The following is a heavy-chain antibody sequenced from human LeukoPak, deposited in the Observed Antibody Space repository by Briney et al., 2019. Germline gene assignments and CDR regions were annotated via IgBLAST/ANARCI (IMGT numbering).Heavy chain of an antibody. J-gene: IGHJ4*02. CDR1: GFTFSSYA. Sequence: GGSLRLSCAASGFTFSSYAMHWVRQAPGKGLEWVAVVSYDGSNKYYADSVKGRFTISRDNSKNTLYLQMNSLRAEDTAVYYCVRGFDYWGQGTLVTVSS. V-gene: IGHV3-30*04. CDR3: VRGFDY. CDR2: VSYDGSNK.